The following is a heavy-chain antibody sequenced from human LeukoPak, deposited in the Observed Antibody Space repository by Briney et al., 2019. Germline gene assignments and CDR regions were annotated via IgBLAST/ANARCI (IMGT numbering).Heavy chain of an antibody. J-gene: IGHJ6*03. D-gene: IGHD2-2*01. CDR3: TREIVVPYYYYYYMDV. CDR2: IASETYGGTA. V-gene: IGHV3-49*04. Sequence: GGSLRLSCTASGFTFGDYAMTWVRQAPGKGLEGVGFIASETYGGTAEYAASVKGRFTISRDDSKSNAYLQMNSLKTEDTAVYYCTREIVVPYYYYYYMDVWGKGTTVTVSS. CDR1: GFTFGDYA.